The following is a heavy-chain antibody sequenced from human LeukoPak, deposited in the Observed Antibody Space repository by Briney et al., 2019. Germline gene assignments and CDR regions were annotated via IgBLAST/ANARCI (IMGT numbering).Heavy chain of an antibody. V-gene: IGHV3-30*02. CDR1: GFTFSSYG. D-gene: IGHD3-9*01. J-gene: IGHJ4*02. CDR2: IRYDGSNK. Sequence: PGGSLRLSCAASGFTFSSYGMHCVRQAPGKGLEWVAFIRYDGSNKYYADSVKGRFTISRDNSKNTLYLQMNSLRAEDTAVYYCAKELRYFDWLSPFDYWGQGTLVTVSS. CDR3: AKELRYFDWLSPFDY.